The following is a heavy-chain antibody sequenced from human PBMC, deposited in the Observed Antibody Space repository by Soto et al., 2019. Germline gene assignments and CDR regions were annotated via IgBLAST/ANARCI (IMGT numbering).Heavy chain of an antibody. CDR2: ISAHNGNT. CDR1: GYAFTTYG. D-gene: IGHD1-1*01. CDR3: ARGRYGDY. V-gene: IGHV1-18*01. J-gene: IGHJ4*02. Sequence: QVHLVQSGAEVKKPGASVKVSCKGSGYAFTTYGITWVRQAPGQGLEWMGWISAHNGNTNYAQKLQGRVTVTRDTSPSTAYMELRSLRPDDTAGYYCARGRYGDYWGQGALVTVSS.